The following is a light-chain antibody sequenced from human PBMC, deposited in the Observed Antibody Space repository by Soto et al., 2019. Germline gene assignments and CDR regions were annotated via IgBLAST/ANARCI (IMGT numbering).Light chain of an antibody. J-gene: IGLJ2*01. CDR1: RSDVGGYNY. CDR2: DVS. V-gene: IGLV2-14*01. CDR3: SSYTSSSTLDVV. Sequence: QSVLTQPASVSGSPGQSITISCTGTRSDVGGYNYVSWYQQHPGKAPKLMIYDVSNRPSGVSNRFSGSKSGNTAFLTISGLQAEDEADYYCSSYTSSSTLDVVFGGGTKLTVL.